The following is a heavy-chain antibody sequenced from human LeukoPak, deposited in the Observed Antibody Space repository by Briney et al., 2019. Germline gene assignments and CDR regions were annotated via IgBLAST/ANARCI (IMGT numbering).Heavy chain of an antibody. V-gene: IGHV4-38-2*02. D-gene: IGHD2-2*01. Sequence: PSETLSLTCTVSGYSISSGYYWGWIRQPPGKGLEWIGEINHSGSTNYNPSLKSRVTISVDTSKNQFSLKLSSVTAADTVVYYCARHRYCSSTSCYWRYYYYYMDVWGKGTTVTISS. CDR2: INHSGST. CDR3: ARHRYCSSTSCYWRYYYYYMDV. CDR1: GYSISSGYY. J-gene: IGHJ6*03.